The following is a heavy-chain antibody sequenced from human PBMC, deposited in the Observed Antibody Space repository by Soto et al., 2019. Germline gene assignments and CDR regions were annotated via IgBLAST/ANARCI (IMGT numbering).Heavy chain of an antibody. CDR2: INGDGSST. CDR3: AKGGASGSVDY. Sequence: EVQLVESGGGLVQPGGSLRLSCAASGFTFSSFRMYWVRQAPGKGLVWVSHINGDGSSTTYADSVKGRFTISRDNAKNTLYLQLSSLRAEDTAVYYSAKGGASGSVDYWGQGTLVTVSS. CDR1: GFTFSSFR. D-gene: IGHD7-27*01. J-gene: IGHJ4*02. V-gene: IGHV3-74*01.